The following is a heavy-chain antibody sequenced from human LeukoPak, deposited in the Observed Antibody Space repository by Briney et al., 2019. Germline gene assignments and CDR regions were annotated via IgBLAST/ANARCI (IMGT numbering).Heavy chain of an antibody. CDR1: GFTFSRYW. CDR2: IKQDGSEK. J-gene: IGHJ4*02. D-gene: IGHD5-12*01. Sequence: GGSLRLSCAASGFTFSRYWMSWVLQAPGKGLEWVANIKQDGSEKYYVNSVKGRFTIPRDNAKNSVYLQMNSLRVEDTAIYYCAREGVDIVTYDYWGQGTLVTVSS. V-gene: IGHV3-7*03. CDR3: AREGVDIVTYDY.